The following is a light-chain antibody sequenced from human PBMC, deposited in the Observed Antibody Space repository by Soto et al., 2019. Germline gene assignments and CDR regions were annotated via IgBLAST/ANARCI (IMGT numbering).Light chain of an antibody. J-gene: IGKJ1*01. CDR3: EQSYSLPRT. Sequence: DVQLTQSPSSLSASIGDTVTISCRSTQSIATSVNWYQQKTGKPPALLIYGASALQIGVPHRFSASGSGTEFTLTITRLQHEDFATYYCEQSYSLPRTFGQGPRVDLK. CDR2: GAS. V-gene: IGKV1-39*01. CDR1: QSIATS.